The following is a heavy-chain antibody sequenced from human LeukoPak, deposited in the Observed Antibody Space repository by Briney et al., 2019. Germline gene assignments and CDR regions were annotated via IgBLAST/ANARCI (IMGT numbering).Heavy chain of an antibody. J-gene: IGHJ6*03. Sequence: GRSLRLSCAASGFTFDDYAMHWVRQAPGKGLDWVSGISWNSGSIGYADSVKGRFTISRDNSKNSLYLQMNSLRTEDTALYYCAKVGAMSIHFYFHYMDVWGKGTTVTVSS. CDR3: AKVGAMSIHFYFHYMDV. V-gene: IGHV3-9*01. CDR1: GFTFDDYA. CDR2: ISWNSGSI. D-gene: IGHD2-2*01.